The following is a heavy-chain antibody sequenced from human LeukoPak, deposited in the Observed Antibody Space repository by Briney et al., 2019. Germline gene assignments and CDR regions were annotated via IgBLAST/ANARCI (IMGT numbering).Heavy chain of an antibody. CDR2: ISWNSGSI. J-gene: IGHJ6*03. CDR3: AKGMTTVTSGDIKYYYYYMDV. Sequence: GRSLRLSCAASGFTFDDYAMHWVRQAPGKGLEWVSGISWNSGSIGYADSVKGRFTISRDNAKNSLYLQMNSLRAEDTALYYCAKGMTTVTSGDIKYYYYYMDVWGKGTTVTVSS. V-gene: IGHV3-9*01. CDR1: GFTFDDYA. D-gene: IGHD4-11*01.